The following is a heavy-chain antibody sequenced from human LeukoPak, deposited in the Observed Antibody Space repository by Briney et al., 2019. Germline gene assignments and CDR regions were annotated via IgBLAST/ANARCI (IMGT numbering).Heavy chain of an antibody. V-gene: IGHV3-7*03. CDR3: ARDRVKGAAAGSNY. D-gene: IGHD6-13*01. CDR1: GFTFSSYW. CDR2: IKQDGSEK. Sequence: GGSLRLSCAASGFTFSSYWMSWVRQAPGKGLEWVANIKQDGSEKYYVDSVKGRFTISRDNAKSSLYLQMNSLRAEDTAVYYCARDRVKGAAAGSNYWGQGTLVTVSS. J-gene: IGHJ4*02.